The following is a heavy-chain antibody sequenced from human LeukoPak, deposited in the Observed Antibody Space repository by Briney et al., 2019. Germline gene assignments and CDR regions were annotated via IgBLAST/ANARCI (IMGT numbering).Heavy chain of an antibody. CDR1: GYTFSSYG. D-gene: IGHD6-13*01. J-gene: IGHJ4*02. CDR2: SNTANGNT. Sequence: ASVKVSCKASGYTFSSYGISWVRQAPGQRLEWMGWSNTANGNTKYSQEFQGRVTITRGTSASTAYMELSSLRSEDMAVYYCARWNEAAAGFDYWGQGTLVTVSS. CDR3: ARWNEAAAGFDY. V-gene: IGHV1-3*02.